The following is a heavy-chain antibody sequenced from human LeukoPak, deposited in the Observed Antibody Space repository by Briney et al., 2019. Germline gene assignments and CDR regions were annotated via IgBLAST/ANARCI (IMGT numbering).Heavy chain of an antibody. V-gene: IGHV4-59*01. D-gene: IGHD6-19*01. CDR2: IYYSGST. J-gene: IGHJ6*02. Sequence: SETLSLTCTVSGGSISSYYWSWIRQPAGKGLEWIGYIYYSGSTNYNPSLKSRVTISVDTSKNQFSLKLSSVTAADTAVYYCARDSVAGRSYYYYYGMDVWAKGPRSPSP. CDR1: GGSISSYY. CDR3: ARDSVAGRSYYYYYGMDV.